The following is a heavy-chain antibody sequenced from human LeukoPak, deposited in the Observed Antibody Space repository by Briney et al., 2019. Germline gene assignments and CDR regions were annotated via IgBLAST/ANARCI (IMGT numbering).Heavy chain of an antibody. CDR3: ARDFDDVNGDYYYIPDF. J-gene: IGHJ4*02. CDR2: IRYDATKK. V-gene: IGHV3-30*02. CDR1: GLKLSING. D-gene: IGHD3-22*01. Sequence: GGSLRLSCAAAGLKLSINGMHWVRQAPGKGLEWVAFIRYDATKKFYGDSVRGRFTISRDESKNTLYLQMNNLRHEDTAVYFCARDFDDVNGDYYYIPDFWGQGVLVTVSS.